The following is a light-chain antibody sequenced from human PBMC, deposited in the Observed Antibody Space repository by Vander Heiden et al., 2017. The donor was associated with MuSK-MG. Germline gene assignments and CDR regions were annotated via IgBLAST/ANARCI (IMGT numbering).Light chain of an antibody. J-gene: IGLJ2*01. CDR2: DDS. Sequence: SYVLTQPPSVSVAPGQTARITCGGNNIGSKNVHWYQQKPGQAPVVVVDDDSDRPSWVPERFSGSNSGNTATLTISRIEAGDEADDYCYLWAHNSNQPNVVFGGGTQLTVL. CDR1: NIGSKN. V-gene: IGLV3-21*02. CDR3: YLWAHNSNQPNVV.